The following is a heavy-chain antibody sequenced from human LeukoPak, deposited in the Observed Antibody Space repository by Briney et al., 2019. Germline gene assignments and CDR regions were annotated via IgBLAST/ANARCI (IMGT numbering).Heavy chain of an antibody. CDR3: ARLGCSSTSCYDV. D-gene: IGHD2-2*01. Sequence: GESLKISCKGSGYSFPSYWIGWVRQMAGKGLEWMAIIYPDDSDTRYSPSFQGQITISADKSIDTAYLQWNSLKASDSAMYYCARLGCSSTSCYDVWGKGTTVTVSS. CDR2: IYPDDSDT. CDR1: GYSFPSYW. J-gene: IGHJ6*04. V-gene: IGHV5-51*01.